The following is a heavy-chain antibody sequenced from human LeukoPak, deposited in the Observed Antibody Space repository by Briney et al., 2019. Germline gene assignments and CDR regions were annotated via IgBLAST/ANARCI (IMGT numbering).Heavy chain of an antibody. Sequence: PSGTLSLTCAVTGGSISSSNWWSWVRQPPGKGLEWIGEIYHSGSTNYNPSLKSRVTISVDKSKNQFSLKLSSVTAADTAVYYCARYASTSGNYRSYYFDYWGQGILVTVSS. V-gene: IGHV4-4*02. CDR1: GGSISSSNW. J-gene: IGHJ4*02. CDR3: ARYASTSGNYRSYYFDY. CDR2: IYHSGST. D-gene: IGHD1-26*01.